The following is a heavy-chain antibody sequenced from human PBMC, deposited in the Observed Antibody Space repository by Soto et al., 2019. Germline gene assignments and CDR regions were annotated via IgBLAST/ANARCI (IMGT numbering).Heavy chain of an antibody. CDR1: GGIFSNFA. CDR2: IVPVYGAV. Sequence: HAQLVQSGAELRRPGSSVKVSCKASGGIFSNFAFSWVRQAPGQGLEWKGTIVPVYGAVHYAHQFQGRVTITADESTTTTFMEMSGLRSEDTAVYYCAKDGGGYPWGQGTLVTVSS. J-gene: IGHJ5*02. CDR3: AKDGGGYP. D-gene: IGHD3-22*01. V-gene: IGHV1-69*18.